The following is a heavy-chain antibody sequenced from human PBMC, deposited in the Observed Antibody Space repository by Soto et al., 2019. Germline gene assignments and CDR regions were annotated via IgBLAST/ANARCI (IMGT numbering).Heavy chain of an antibody. D-gene: IGHD2-2*02. CDR1: GYSFTSYW. V-gene: IGHV5-51*01. J-gene: IGHJ6*02. CDR3: ARLSGCSSTSCYTHMDV. CDR2: IYPGDSDT. Sequence: GESLKISCKGSGYSFTSYWIGWVRQMPGKGLEWMGIIYPGDSDTRYSPSFQGQVTISADKSISTAYLQWSSLKASDTAMYYCARLSGCSSTSCYTHMDVWGRGTTVTVSS.